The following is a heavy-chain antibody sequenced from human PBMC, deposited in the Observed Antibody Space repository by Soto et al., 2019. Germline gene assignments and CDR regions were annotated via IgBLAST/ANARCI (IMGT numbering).Heavy chain of an antibody. CDR2: INHSGST. CDR1: GGSISSGDYY. V-gene: IGHV4-39*07. CDR3: ARLEQLGYYYYYGMDV. Sequence: PSATLSLTCTVSGGSISSGDYYWSWIRQPPGKGLEWIWEINHSGSTNYNPSLKSRVTISVDTSKNQFSLKLSSVTAADTAVYYCARLEQLGYYYYYGMDVWGQGTTVTVSS. J-gene: IGHJ6*02. D-gene: IGHD6-6*01.